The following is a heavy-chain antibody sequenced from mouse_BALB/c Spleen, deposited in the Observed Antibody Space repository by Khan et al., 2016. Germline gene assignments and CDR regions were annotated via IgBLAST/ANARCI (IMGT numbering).Heavy chain of an antibody. CDR1: GYTFTDYN. Sequence: VKLLESGAELARPGDSVKLSCKASGYTFTDYNINWVKQRPGQGLEWIGEIYPGSSNTYYNENFKGRSTLPADTSTSTAYMQISSLTSEDAAAYCCATEGGDWFPYWGQGTLVTVSA. CDR2: IYPGSSNT. V-gene: IGHV1-77*01. J-gene: IGHJ3*01. CDR3: ATEGGDWFPY.